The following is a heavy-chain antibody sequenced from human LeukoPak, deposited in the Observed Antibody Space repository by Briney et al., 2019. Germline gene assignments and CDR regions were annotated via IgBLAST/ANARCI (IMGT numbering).Heavy chain of an antibody. CDR3: ARDTGDGYTPPDYYYYMDV. CDR1: GGSISSSSYY. J-gene: IGHJ6*03. D-gene: IGHD5-24*01. V-gene: IGHV4-39*02. CDR2: IYYSGST. Sequence: PSETLSLTCTVSGGSISSSSYYWGWIRQPPGKGLEWIGSIYYSGSTYYNPSLKSRVTISVDTSKNQFSLKLSSVTAADTAVYYCARDTGDGYTPPDYYYYMDVWGKGTTVTVSS.